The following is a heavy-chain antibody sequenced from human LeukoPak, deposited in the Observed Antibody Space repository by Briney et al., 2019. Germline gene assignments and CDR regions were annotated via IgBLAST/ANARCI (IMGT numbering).Heavy chain of an antibody. CDR2: MYYSGST. V-gene: IGHV4-39*01. CDR1: GDSVSSSSFY. Sequence: SETLSLTCSLFGDSVSSSSFYGRWIRQPPGKGLEWIGSMYYSGSTYYNSSLKSRTTIFVDTSKNQVSLKLSYVTAADAAVYYCARGKGDPHDWGEGTLVTVSS. D-gene: IGHD3-16*01. CDR3: ARGKGDPHD. J-gene: IGHJ4*02.